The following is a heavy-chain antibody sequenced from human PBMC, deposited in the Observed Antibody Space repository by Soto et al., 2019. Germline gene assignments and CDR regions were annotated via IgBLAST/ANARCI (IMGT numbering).Heavy chain of an antibody. CDR3: ARPTYCSSTHCSPFNY. V-gene: IGHV5-51*01. CDR2: VYPDDSDT. J-gene: IGHJ4*02. D-gene: IGHD2-2*01. CDR1: GYNFTNHW. Sequence: GASLKISCKGSGYNFTNHWIAWVRQMPGKGLEWMGIVYPDDSDTRYSPSFQGQATISADKSTSTAYLQWSSLEASDTAIYYCARPTYCSSTHCSPFNYWGQGTLVTVSS.